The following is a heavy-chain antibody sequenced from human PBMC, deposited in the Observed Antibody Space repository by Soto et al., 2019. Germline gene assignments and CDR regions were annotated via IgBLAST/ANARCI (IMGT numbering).Heavy chain of an antibody. CDR1: GGSFSGYY. J-gene: IGHJ4*02. Sequence: QVQLQQWGAGLLKPSETLSLTCAVYGGSFSGYYWSWIRQPPGKGLEWIGEINHSGSTNYNPSLKSRVTISVDTSKNQFSLKLSSVTAADTAVYYCATGLRYCSGGSCYYFDYWGQGTLVTVSS. D-gene: IGHD2-15*01. V-gene: IGHV4-34*01. CDR2: INHSGST. CDR3: ATGLRYCSGGSCYYFDY.